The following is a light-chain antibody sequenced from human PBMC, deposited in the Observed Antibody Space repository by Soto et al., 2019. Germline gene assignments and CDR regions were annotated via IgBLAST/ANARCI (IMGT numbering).Light chain of an antibody. CDR3: HQTFSTRSWT. Sequence: DIQMTQSPSTLSASLGDTVTVTCRASQSVSGWLAWYQQKPGEAPKLLIYAASSLQSGVPSRFSGSGSGTDFTLTISTLQPEDFATYYCHQTFSTRSWTFGQGTKVDI. CDR1: QSVSGW. J-gene: IGKJ1*01. CDR2: AAS. V-gene: IGKV1-39*01.